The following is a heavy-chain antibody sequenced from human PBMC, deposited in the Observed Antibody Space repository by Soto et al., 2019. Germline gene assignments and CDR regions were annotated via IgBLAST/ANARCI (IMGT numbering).Heavy chain of an antibody. CDR3: AMTRGVYRSLDYSGMDV. V-gene: IGHV4-31*03. CDR1: GGSISSGGYY. J-gene: IGHJ6*02. Sequence: SETLSLTCTVSGGSISSGGYYWSWIRQHPGKGLEWIGYIYYSGSTYYNPSLKSRVTISVDTSKNQFSLKLSSVTAADTAVYYCAMTRGVYRSLDYSGMDVWGQGTTVTVYS. D-gene: IGHD6-6*01. CDR2: IYYSGST.